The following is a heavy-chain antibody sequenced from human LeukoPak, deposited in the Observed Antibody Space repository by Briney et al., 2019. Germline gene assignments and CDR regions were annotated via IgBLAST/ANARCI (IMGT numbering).Heavy chain of an antibody. D-gene: IGHD1-26*01. CDR1: GFTFSSYW. Sequence: GGSLRLSCAASGFTFSSYWMHWVRQAPGKGLVWVSRINSDGSSTSYAGSVKGRFTITRDNSKNTLYLQMNSLSAEDTAIYYCAKHSGSMTDRGPFDYWGQGTLVTVSS. V-gene: IGHV3-74*01. CDR2: INSDGSST. CDR3: AKHSGSMTDRGPFDY. J-gene: IGHJ4*02.